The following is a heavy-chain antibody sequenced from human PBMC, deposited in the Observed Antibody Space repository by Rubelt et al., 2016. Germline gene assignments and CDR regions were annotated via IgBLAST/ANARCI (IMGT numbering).Heavy chain of an antibody. Sequence: GGSLRLSCAASGFTFSSYWIHWVRQAPGKGLMWVSRINSVGSSTTYAYSVKGRFTISRDNSKNTLSLQMNSLRPEDTALYYCVRDGYNFAMDCWGQGTLVTVSS. V-gene: IGHV3-74*01. CDR2: INSVGSST. D-gene: IGHD5-24*01. J-gene: IGHJ4*02. CDR1: GFTFSSYW. CDR3: VRDGYNFAMDC.